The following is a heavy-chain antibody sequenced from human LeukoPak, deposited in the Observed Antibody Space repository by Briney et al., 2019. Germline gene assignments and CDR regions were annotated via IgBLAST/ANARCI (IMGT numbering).Heavy chain of an antibody. J-gene: IGHJ5*02. V-gene: IGHV3-74*01. CDR3: ARDLGLRGST. CDR1: GLTFSNSW. Sequence: GGSLRLSCEASGLTFSNSWMHWVRQIPGKGLVWVSRMYGDMRDISYADSVKGRFTISRDNAKNTVYLQMNSLRGEDTAVYYCARDLGLRGSTWGQGTLVTISS. D-gene: IGHD5-12*01. CDR2: MYGDMRDI.